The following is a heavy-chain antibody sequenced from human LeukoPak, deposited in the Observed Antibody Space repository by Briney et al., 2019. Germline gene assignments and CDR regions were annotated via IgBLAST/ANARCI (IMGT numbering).Heavy chain of an antibody. CDR2: INPNSGGT. J-gene: IGHJ5*02. Sequence: ASVKVSCKASGYTFTGYYMHWVRQAPGQGLEWMGWINPNSGGTNYAQKFQGRVTMTRDTSISTAYMELSRLRSDDTAVYYCARARDTFDGNSLGSPTRYRWGFDPWGQGTLVTVSS. D-gene: IGHD3-9*01. CDR3: ARARDTFDGNSLGSPTRYRWGFDP. CDR1: GYTFTGYY. V-gene: IGHV1-2*02.